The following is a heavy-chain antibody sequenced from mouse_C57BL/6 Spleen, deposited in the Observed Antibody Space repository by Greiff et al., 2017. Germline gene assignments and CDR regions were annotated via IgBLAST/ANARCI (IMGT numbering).Heavy chain of an antibody. CDR1: GFTFSSYG. Sequence: EVKVVESGGDLVKPGGSLKLSCAASGFTFSSYGMSWVRQTPDKRLEWVATISSGGSYTYYPYSVKGRFTISRDNAKNTLYLQMSSLKSEDTAMYYFARHPGDYAMDYWGQGTSGTVSS. J-gene: IGHJ4*01. CDR2: ISSGGSYT. V-gene: IGHV5-6*01. CDR3: ARHPGDYAMDY.